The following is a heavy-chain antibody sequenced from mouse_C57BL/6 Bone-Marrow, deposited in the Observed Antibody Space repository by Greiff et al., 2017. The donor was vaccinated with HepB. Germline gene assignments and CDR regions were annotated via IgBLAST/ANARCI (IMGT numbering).Heavy chain of an antibody. J-gene: IGHJ4*01. D-gene: IGHD2-4*01. V-gene: IGHV5-4*03. CDR1: GFTFSSYA. CDR3: ARGCDYDVAYYAMDY. Sequence: DVMLVESGGGLVKPGGSLKLSCAASGFTFSSYAMSWVRQTPEKRLEWVATISDGGSYTYYPDNVKGRFTISRDNAKNNLYLQMSHLKSEDTAMYYCARGCDYDVAYYAMDYWGQGTSVTVSS. CDR2: ISDGGSYT.